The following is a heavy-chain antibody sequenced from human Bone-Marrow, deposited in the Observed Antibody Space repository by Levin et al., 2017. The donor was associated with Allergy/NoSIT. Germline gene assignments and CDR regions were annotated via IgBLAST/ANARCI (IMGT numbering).Heavy chain of an antibody. D-gene: IGHD3-22*01. CDR1: GFIFSNYA. J-gene: IGHJ4*02. Sequence: ASVKVSCAASGFIFSNYAMNWVRQAPGKGLEWVSQISGSGGNTHYADSVKGRFTFSRDNSKNTLYLQMNSLRAADTAVYYCAGYDTSAYHSPFDYWGQGTLVTVSS. V-gene: IGHV3-23*01. CDR2: ISGSGGNT. CDR3: AGYDTSAYHSPFDY.